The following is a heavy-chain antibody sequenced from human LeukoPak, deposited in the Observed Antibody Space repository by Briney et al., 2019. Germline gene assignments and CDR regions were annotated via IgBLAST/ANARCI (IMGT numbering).Heavy chain of an antibody. CDR1: GGSFSGYY. J-gene: IGHJ4*02. D-gene: IGHD3-10*01. Sequence: SETLSLTCAVYGGSFSGYYWSWIRQPPGKGLEWIGEINHSRSTNYNPSLKSRVTISVDTSKNQFSLKLSSVTAADTAAYYCARAEVLMVRAFHPFDYWGQGTLVTVSS. V-gene: IGHV4-34*01. CDR2: INHSRST. CDR3: ARAEVLMVRAFHPFDY.